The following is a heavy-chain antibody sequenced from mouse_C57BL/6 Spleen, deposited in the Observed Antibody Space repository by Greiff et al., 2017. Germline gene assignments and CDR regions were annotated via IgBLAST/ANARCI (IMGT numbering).Heavy chain of an antibody. CDR1: GYSFTGYY. CDR3: ARRYYGSSWYYFDY. D-gene: IGHD1-1*01. J-gene: IGHJ2*01. V-gene: IGHV1-42*01. CDR2: INPSTGGS. Sequence: VQLKESGPELVKPGASVKISCKASGYSFTGYYVNWVKQSPEKSLEWIGEINPSTGGSTHNQKFKAKATLTVDKSSSTAYMQLKSLTSEDSAVYHCARRYYGSSWYYFDYWGQGTTLTVSS.